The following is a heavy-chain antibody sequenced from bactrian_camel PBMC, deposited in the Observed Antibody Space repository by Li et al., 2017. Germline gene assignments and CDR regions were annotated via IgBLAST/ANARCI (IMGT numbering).Heavy chain of an antibody. CDR1: EKIAGSYC. V-gene: IGHV3S53*01. J-gene: IGHJ4*01. CDR3: AAENALGRCSHFELGN. Sequence: VQLVESGGGSVQDGGSLKLSCVASEKIAGSYCLAWFRQVPGKEREGVVGLDDDGSTTYADFAKGRFTVSLDNAKNTVYLQMNNLEPEDTAMYYCAAENALGRCSHFELGNWGQGTQVTVS. D-gene: IGHD1*01. CDR2: LDDDGST.